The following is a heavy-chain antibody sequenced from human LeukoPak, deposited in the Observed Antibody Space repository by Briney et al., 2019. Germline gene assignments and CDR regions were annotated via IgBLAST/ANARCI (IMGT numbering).Heavy chain of an antibody. CDR2: INTNTANP. V-gene: IGHV7-4-1*02. Sequence: ASVTVSCLASGYTLTSYAMNWVRQAPGQGLEWMVWINTNTANPTHAQGFTGRFVFSLDTSVSTAYLQISSLKAEDTAVYYCARDNSGWYPYYYYYYYMDVWGKGTTVTVSS. CDR3: ARDNSGWYPYYYYYYYMDV. D-gene: IGHD6-19*01. J-gene: IGHJ6*03. CDR1: GYTLTSYA.